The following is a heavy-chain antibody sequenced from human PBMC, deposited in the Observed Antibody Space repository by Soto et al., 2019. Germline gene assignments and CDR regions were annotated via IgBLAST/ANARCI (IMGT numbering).Heavy chain of an antibody. CDR1: GFTVSSNY. CDR3: ARQSGGPYDSSGYYYFDY. Sequence: GSLRLSCAASGFTVSSNYMSWVRQAPGKGLEWVSVIYSGGSTYYADSVKGRFTISRDNSKNTLYLQMNSLRAEDTAVYYCARQSGGPYDSSGYYYFDYWGQGTLVTVSS. CDR2: IYSGGST. V-gene: IGHV3-66*04. D-gene: IGHD3-22*01. J-gene: IGHJ4*02.